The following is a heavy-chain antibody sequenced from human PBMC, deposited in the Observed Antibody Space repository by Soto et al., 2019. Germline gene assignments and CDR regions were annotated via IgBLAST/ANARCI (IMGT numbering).Heavy chain of an antibody. CDR2: TRNKVNRYTT. D-gene: IGHD3-22*01. CDR3: ARAYYHSSGYSLDY. V-gene: IGHV3-72*01. CDR1: GFTFSDHY. Sequence: EVQLVESGGGLVQPGGSLRLSCAASGFTFSDHYMDWVRQAPGKGLEWVGRTRNKVNRYTTEYATCVKGRFTISRDDSKKLWYLQMNSLKLEHTAVYYWARAYYHSSGYSLDYWGQGTLVTVSS. J-gene: IGHJ4*02.